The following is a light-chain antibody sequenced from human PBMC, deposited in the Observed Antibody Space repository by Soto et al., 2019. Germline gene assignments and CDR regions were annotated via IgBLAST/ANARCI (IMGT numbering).Light chain of an antibody. J-gene: IGKJ2*01. CDR2: AAS. V-gene: IGKV1-39*01. Sequence: DIQMTQSPSSLSASVGDRVTITCRASQSISTYLNCYQQKPGKVPKLLIFAASSLRSGVPSRFSGSGSGTDFTLTISSLQPEDFATYYCQQSYNTPYTFGQGTKVEIK. CDR1: QSISTY. CDR3: QQSYNTPYT.